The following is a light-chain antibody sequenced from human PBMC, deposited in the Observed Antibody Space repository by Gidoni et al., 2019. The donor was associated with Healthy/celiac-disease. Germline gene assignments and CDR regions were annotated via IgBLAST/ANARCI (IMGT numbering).Light chain of an antibody. CDR2: AAS. Sequence: DIQLTQSPSFLSASVGDRVTITCRASQGISSYLAWYQQKPGKAPKLLIYAASTLQSGVPSSFSGSGSGTEFTLTISSLQPEDFATYYCQQRNSYPLFTFGPGTKVDIK. V-gene: IGKV1-9*01. CDR3: QQRNSYPLFT. J-gene: IGKJ3*01. CDR1: QGISSY.